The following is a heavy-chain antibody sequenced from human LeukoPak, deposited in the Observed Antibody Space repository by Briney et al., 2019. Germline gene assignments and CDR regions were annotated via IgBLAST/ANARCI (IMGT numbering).Heavy chain of an antibody. Sequence: SETLSLTCTVSGGSVSSGSYYWRWIRQPPGKGLEWIWYIYYSGSTNYTPSLKSRVTISVDTSKNQFSLKLSSVTAADAAVYYCASESSGTFDYWGQGALVTVSS. CDR2: IYYSGST. V-gene: IGHV4-61*01. CDR3: ASESSGTFDY. CDR1: GGSVSSGSYY. D-gene: IGHD6-6*01. J-gene: IGHJ4*02.